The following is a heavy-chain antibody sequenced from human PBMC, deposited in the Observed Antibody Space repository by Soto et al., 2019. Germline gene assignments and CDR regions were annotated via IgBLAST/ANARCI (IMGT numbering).Heavy chain of an antibody. Sequence: PSETLSLTCTVSGGSISSYYWSWIRQPPGKGLEWIGYIYYSGSTNYNPSLKSRVTISVDTSKNQFSLKLSSVTAADTAVYYCARENTMVRGVITGNWFDPWGQGTLVTAPQ. J-gene: IGHJ5*02. CDR2: IYYSGST. V-gene: IGHV4-59*01. D-gene: IGHD3-10*01. CDR3: ARENTMVRGVITGNWFDP. CDR1: GGSISSYY.